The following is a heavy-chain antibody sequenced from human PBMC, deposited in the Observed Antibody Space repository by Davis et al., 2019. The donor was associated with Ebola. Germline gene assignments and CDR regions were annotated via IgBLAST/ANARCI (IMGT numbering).Heavy chain of an antibody. CDR1: GGSFSGYY. V-gene: IGHV4-34*01. Sequence: GSLRLSCAVYGGSFSGYYWSWIRQPPGKGLEWIGEINHSGSTNYNPSLKSRVTISVDTSKNQFSLKLTSVTAADTAVYHCARQTYFYDRNGHSRAFQEWGQGTLVTVSS. D-gene: IGHD3-22*01. J-gene: IGHJ1*01. CDR3: ARQTYFYDRNGHSRAFQE. CDR2: INHSGST.